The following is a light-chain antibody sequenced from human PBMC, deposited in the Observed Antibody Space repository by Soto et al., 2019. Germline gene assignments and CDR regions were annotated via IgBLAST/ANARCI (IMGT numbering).Light chain of an antibody. Sequence: EVVMTPSPATLSVSPVERATLSCRASQTILSNLAWYQRKPGQAPRLLLYGASTRATGIPTRFSGGGSGTEFTLTISSLQSEDFAVYYCQQYNNWPITFGQGTRLEI. CDR2: GAS. V-gene: IGKV3-15*01. CDR3: QQYNNWPIT. CDR1: QTILSN. J-gene: IGKJ5*01.